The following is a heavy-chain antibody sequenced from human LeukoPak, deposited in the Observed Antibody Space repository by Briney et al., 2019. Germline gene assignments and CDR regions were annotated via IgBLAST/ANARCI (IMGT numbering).Heavy chain of an antibody. CDR2: INHSGST. V-gene: IGHV4-34*01. Sequence: SGTLSLTCAVYGGSFSGYYWSWIRQPPGKGLEWIGEINHSGSTNYNPSLKSRVTISVDTSKNQFSLKLSSVTAADTAVYYCARAGTTGMAFDIWGQGTMVTVSS. J-gene: IGHJ3*02. CDR1: GGSFSGYY. D-gene: IGHD1-7*01. CDR3: ARAGTTGMAFDI.